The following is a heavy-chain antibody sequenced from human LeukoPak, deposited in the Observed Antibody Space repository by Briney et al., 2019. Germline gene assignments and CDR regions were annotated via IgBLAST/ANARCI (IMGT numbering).Heavy chain of an antibody. J-gene: IGHJ6*03. Sequence: GGSLRLSCAASGFTFSSYAMSWVRQAPGKGLEWASAISGSGGSTYYADSVKGRFTISRDNSKNTLYLQMNSLRDEDTAVYYCAKDGSSSPRELFMDVWGKGTTVTVSS. V-gene: IGHV3-23*01. CDR1: GFTFSSYA. CDR3: AKDGSSSPRELFMDV. D-gene: IGHD6-13*01. CDR2: ISGSGGST.